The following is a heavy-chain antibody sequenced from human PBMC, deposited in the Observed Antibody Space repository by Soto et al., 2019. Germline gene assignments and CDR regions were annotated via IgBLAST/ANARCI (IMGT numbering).Heavy chain of an antibody. CDR3: ASLSMVRGLIITDDAFDI. D-gene: IGHD3-10*01. V-gene: IGHV1-69*13. J-gene: IGHJ3*02. Sequence: SVKVSCKASGGTFSSYASSWVRQAPGQGLKWMAGIIPIFGTANYAQKFQGRVTITADESTSTAYMELSSLRSEDTAVYYCASLSMVRGLIITDDAFDIWGRRKMLTVSS. CDR2: IIPIFGTA. CDR1: GGTFSSYA.